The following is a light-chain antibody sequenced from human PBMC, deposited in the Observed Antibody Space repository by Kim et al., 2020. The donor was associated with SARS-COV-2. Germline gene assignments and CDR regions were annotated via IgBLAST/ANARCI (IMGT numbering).Light chain of an antibody. V-gene: IGKV3-15*01. CDR2: GAS. Sequence: VSPEVSPTPSCAASQSFTSNLAWYQQRPGQAPRLLIYGASTRATGIPARFSGSGSGTEFTLTISSLQSEDFAVYYCQQFNSWPLTFGPGTKVDIK. J-gene: IGKJ3*01. CDR3: QQFNSWPLT. CDR1: QSFTSN.